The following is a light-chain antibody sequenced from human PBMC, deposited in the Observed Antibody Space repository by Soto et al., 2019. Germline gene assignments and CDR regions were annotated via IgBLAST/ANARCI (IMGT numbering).Light chain of an antibody. Sequence: ENVLTQSPGTLSLSPGERATLSCRASQSVSSSYLAWYQQKPGQAPRLLIYDASSRATGITDRFSGSGSGKDFTLTISRLEPEDFAVYFCQQYGSSPRTFGQGTKVEIK. CDR1: QSVSSSY. CDR2: DAS. CDR3: QQYGSSPRT. J-gene: IGKJ1*01. V-gene: IGKV3-20*01.